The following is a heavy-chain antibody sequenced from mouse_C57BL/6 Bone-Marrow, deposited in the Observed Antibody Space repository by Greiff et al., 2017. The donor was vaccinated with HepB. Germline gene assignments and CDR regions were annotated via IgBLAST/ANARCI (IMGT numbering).Heavy chain of an antibody. D-gene: IGHD2-3*01. CDR1: GYTFTSYW. Sequence: QVQLQQPGAELVKPGASVKLSCKASGYTFTSYWMHWVKQRPGQGLEWIEMIHPNSGSTNYNEKFKSKATLTVDKSSSTAYMQLSSLTSEDSAVYYCARSNGYYRYYFDYWGQGTTLTVSS. CDR3: ARSNGYYRYYFDY. J-gene: IGHJ2*01. V-gene: IGHV1-64*01. CDR2: IHPNSGST.